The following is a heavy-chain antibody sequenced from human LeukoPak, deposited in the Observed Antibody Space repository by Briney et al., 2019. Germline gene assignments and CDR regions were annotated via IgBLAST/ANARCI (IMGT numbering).Heavy chain of an antibody. Sequence: GGSLRLSCAASGFTFSSYAMSWVRQAPGKGLEWVSAISGSGGSTYYADSVKGRFTISRDNSKNTLYLQMNSLRSEDTAVYYCAAEHDYYDSSGYFNWGQGTLVTVSS. V-gene: IGHV3-23*01. D-gene: IGHD3-22*01. J-gene: IGHJ4*02. CDR3: AAEHDYYDSSGYFN. CDR2: ISGSGGST. CDR1: GFTFSSYA.